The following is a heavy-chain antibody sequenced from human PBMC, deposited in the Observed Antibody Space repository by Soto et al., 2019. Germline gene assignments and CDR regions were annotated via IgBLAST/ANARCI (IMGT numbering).Heavy chain of an antibody. CDR3: VKVYYDTGGTQSGFDY. CDR1: GFIFSNNA. CDR2: ISISGSST. Sequence: GGSLRLSCAASGFIFSNNAMNWVRQAPGQGLEWVSGISISGSSTYYADSVKGRFTISRDNSKNTLNLQMNSLRAEDTAVYYCVKVYYDTGGTQSGFDYWGQGTLVTVSS. J-gene: IGHJ4*02. D-gene: IGHD3-22*01. V-gene: IGHV3-23*01.